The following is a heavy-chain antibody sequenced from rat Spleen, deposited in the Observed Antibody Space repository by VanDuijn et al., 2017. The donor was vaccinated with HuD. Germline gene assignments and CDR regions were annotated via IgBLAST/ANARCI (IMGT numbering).Heavy chain of an antibody. CDR1: GFSLTNYG. Sequence: VQLKESGPGLVQPSQTLSLTCTVSGFSLTNYGVNWVRQPPGKGLEWVATIRYDGDNTYYRDSVKGRFIVSRDNAKSTLYLQMDSLRSEDTATYYCLRHEAVTGYFDYGGQGVMVTVST. CDR2: IRYDGDNT. CDR3: LRHEAVTGYFDY. D-gene: IGHD1-1*01. V-gene: IGHV5-29*01. J-gene: IGHJ2*01.